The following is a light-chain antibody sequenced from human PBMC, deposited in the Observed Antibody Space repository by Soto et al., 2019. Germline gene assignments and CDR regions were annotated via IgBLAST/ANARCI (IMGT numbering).Light chain of an antibody. CDR2: GAS. J-gene: IGKJ1*01. CDR1: QSVSSSY. V-gene: IGKV3-20*01. Sequence: EIVLTQSPGTLSLSPGERATLSYRASQSVSSSYLAWYQQKPGQAPRLLIYGASSRATGIPDRLSGSGSGTDFTPTISRLEPEDFALYYCQQYGSSPPWTFGQGTKVEIK. CDR3: QQYGSSPPWT.